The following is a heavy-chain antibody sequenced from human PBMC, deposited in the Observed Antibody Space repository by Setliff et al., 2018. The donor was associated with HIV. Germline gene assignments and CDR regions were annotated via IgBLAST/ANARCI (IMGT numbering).Heavy chain of an antibody. D-gene: IGHD4-17*01. CDR1: GYMFIAYG. Sequence: ASVKVSCKTSGYMFIAYGMSWVRRAPGQGLEWMGWIGPYNGRTEYAQKLQGRVTMTTDTSTSTAYMELRSLRSDDTAAYYCTIDYGDYEGWFDPWGQGTLVTVSS. CDR2: IGPYNGRT. V-gene: IGHV1-18*01. J-gene: IGHJ5*02. CDR3: TIDYGDYEGWFDP.